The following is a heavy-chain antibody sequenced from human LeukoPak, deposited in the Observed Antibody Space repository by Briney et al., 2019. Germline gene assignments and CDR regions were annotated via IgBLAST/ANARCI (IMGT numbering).Heavy chain of an antibody. CDR3: ARDLIPDLDIVVVPGNFDY. V-gene: IGHV3-11*01. Sequence: GGSLRLSCAASGFSVSEKYVAWVRQAPGKGLEWVSYISSSGSTIYYADSVKGRFTISRDNAKNSLYLQMNSLGAEDTAVYYCARDLIPDLDIVVVPGNFDYWGQGTLVTVSS. CDR2: ISSSGSTI. D-gene: IGHD2-2*01. J-gene: IGHJ4*02. CDR1: GFSVSEKY.